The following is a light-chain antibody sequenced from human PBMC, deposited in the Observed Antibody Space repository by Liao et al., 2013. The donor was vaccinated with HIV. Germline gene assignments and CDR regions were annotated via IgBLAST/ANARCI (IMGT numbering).Light chain of an antibody. J-gene: IGLJ2*01. CDR1: TLGDGY. V-gene: IGLV3-1*01. CDR2: KGN. CDR3: QTWTKNGVV. Sequence: YDLTQPPSVSVSPGQTASITCSGDTLGDGYVSWYQQKQGQSPLLVIFKGNRRPSGIPERFSGSSSGNTATLTISETQPLDEAVYYCQTWTKNGVVFGGGTEVTVL.